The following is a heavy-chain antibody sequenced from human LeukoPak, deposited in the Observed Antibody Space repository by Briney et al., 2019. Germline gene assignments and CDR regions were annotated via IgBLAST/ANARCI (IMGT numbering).Heavy chain of an antibody. CDR3: ARDAYGRGNWFDP. D-gene: IGHD3-10*01. CDR1: GITFRRDS. J-gene: IGHJ5*02. V-gene: IGHV3-21*01. Sequence: PGGAPRPSFVDSGITFRRDSTNWVRQALGQGLELGSSISSSSSNIYYADSMKGRFTISRDNAKNSLYLQMNSLRAEDTAVYYCARDAYGRGNWFDPWGQGTLVTVSS. CDR2: ISSSSSNI.